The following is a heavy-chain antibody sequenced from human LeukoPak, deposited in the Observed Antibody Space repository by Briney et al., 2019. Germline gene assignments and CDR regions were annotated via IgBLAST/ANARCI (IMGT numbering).Heavy chain of an antibody. CDR3: ARDQYDTWSRRGNFDS. J-gene: IGHJ4*02. CDR1: GFTFGKYW. D-gene: IGHD3-3*01. Sequence: LTGGSLRLSCVASGFTFGKYWMSWVRQAPGKGLEWVANIKLDGSEKNYVDSVKGRFTISRDNTKNSLYLQMNSLRVGDTAVFYCARDQYDTWSRRGNFDSWGQGTLVIVSS. V-gene: IGHV3-7*03. CDR2: IKLDGSEK.